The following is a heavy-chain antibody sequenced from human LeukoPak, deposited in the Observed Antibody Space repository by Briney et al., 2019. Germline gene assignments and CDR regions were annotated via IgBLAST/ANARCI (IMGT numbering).Heavy chain of an antibody. CDR1: GDSFSTYW. Sequence: GESLKISCNVSGDSFSTYWIAWVRQRPGKGLEWMGIIYPGDSDAKYSPSFQGQVTFSVDKSAGTAFLQWHSLKASDTAMYYCARLEICSGTSCYYYFDYWGQGTLVTVSS. V-gene: IGHV5-51*01. CDR2: IYPGDSDA. J-gene: IGHJ4*02. CDR3: ARLEICSGTSCYYYFDY. D-gene: IGHD2-2*01.